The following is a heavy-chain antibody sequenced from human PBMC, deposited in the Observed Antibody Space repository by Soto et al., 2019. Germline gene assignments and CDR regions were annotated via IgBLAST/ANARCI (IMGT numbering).Heavy chain of an antibody. D-gene: IGHD3-10*01. CDR2: IYSGGST. CDR1: GFTVSSNY. Sequence: HPGGSLRLSCAASGFTVSSNYMSWVRQAPGKGLEWVSVIYSGGSTYYADSVKGRFTISRHNSKNTLYLQINSLRAEDTALYYCARVGVYGSGSLDAFDIWGQGTMVTVSS. V-gene: IGHV3-53*04. J-gene: IGHJ3*02. CDR3: ARVGVYGSGSLDAFDI.